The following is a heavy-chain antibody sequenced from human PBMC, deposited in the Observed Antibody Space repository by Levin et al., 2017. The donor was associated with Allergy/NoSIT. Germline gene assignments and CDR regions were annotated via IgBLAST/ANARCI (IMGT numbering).Heavy chain of an antibody. CDR2: INHSGST. CDR1: GGSFSGYY. Sequence: PSQTLSLTCAVYGGSFSGYYWSWIRQPPGKGLEWIGEINHSGSTNYNPSLKSRVTISVDTSKNQFSLKLSSVTAADTAVYYCARVLGDKKGYFDYWGQGTLVTVSS. D-gene: IGHD4-17*01. V-gene: IGHV4-34*01. J-gene: IGHJ4*02. CDR3: ARVLGDKKGYFDY.